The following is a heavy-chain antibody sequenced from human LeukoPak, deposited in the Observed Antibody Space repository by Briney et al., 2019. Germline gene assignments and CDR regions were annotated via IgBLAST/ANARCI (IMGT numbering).Heavy chain of an antibody. Sequence: ASVKVSCKASGGTFSSYAISWVRRAPGQGLEWMGRIIPIFGTANYAQKFQGRVTITTDESTSTAYMELSSLRSEDTAVYYCARLGVRTMTFDYWGQGTLVTVSS. D-gene: IGHD3-22*01. J-gene: IGHJ4*02. CDR3: ARLGVRTMTFDY. CDR2: IIPIFGTA. V-gene: IGHV1-69*05. CDR1: GGTFSSYA.